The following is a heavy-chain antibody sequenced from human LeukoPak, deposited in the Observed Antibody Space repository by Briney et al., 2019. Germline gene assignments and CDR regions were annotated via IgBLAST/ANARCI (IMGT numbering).Heavy chain of an antibody. Sequence: GGSLRLSCAASVFTVSINYMSWVRQAPGKGLEWVSVIYSGGSTYYADPVKGRFTISRDNSKNTLYLQMNSLRAEDTAVYYCARDWRWKAVNYYYGMDVWGQGTTVTVSS. CDR3: ARDWRWKAVNYYYGMDV. CDR2: IYSGGST. D-gene: IGHD4-23*01. V-gene: IGHV3-66*02. J-gene: IGHJ6*02. CDR1: VFTVSINY.